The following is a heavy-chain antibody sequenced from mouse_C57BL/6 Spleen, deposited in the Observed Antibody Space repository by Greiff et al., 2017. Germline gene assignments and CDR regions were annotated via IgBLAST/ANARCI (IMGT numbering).Heavy chain of an antibody. CDR3: ARSYYYGSSWYFDV. D-gene: IGHD1-1*01. Sequence: QVQLQQSGAELVKPGASVTLSCKASGYTFTSYWMHWVKQRPGRGLEWIGSIDPDSGGTKYNEKFKGKATLTVDKPSSTAYMQLSSLTSEDSAVYYCARSYYYGSSWYFDVWGTGTTVTVSS. CDR1: GYTFTSYW. J-gene: IGHJ1*03. V-gene: IGHV1-72*01. CDR2: IDPDSGGT.